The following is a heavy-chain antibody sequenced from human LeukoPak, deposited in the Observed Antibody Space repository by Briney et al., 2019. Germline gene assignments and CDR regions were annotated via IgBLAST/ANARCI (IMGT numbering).Heavy chain of an antibody. Sequence: GGSLRLSCAASGFTFTSYGMNWVRQAPGKGLEWVAFIRYDGSKKYSADSVKGRFTISRDNSKNTLYLQMNSLRAEDTAVYYCAKDYNRAYYYGSGFDYWGQGTLVTVSS. CDR1: GFTFTSYG. D-gene: IGHD3-10*01. CDR3: AKDYNRAYYYGSGFDY. V-gene: IGHV3-30*02. CDR2: IRYDGSKK. J-gene: IGHJ4*02.